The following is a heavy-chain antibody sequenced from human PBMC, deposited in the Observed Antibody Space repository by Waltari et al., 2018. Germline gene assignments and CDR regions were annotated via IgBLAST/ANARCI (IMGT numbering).Heavy chain of an antibody. V-gene: IGHV3-9*01. CDR3: AREDYYDVGRIGANFDY. Sequence: EVRLVESGGGLVQPGRSLRLSCVTSGLKFDDYGMHWFRQAPGKGLEWVSGISWNSATIGYADSVKGRFITSRDNSKNTVYLQMNSLTTEDTAVYYCAREDYYDVGRIGANFDYWGQGTLVTVSP. CDR1: GLKFDDYG. J-gene: IGHJ4*02. CDR2: ISWNSATI. D-gene: IGHD3-22*01.